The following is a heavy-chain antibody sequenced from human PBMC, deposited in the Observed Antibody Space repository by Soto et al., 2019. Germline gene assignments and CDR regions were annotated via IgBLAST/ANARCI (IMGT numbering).Heavy chain of an antibody. D-gene: IGHD5-12*01. CDR3: TTAGGGATLV. CDR2: IKSKTDGGTT. Sequence: EVQLVESGGGLVKPGGSLRLSCAASGFTFSNAWMNWVRQAPVKWLEWGGRIKSKTDGGTTDYAAPVKGRFTISRDDSTNTLYLQMNSLKTEDTAVYYCTTAGGGATLVWGQGTLVTVSS. V-gene: IGHV3-15*07. J-gene: IGHJ4*02. CDR1: GFTFSNAW.